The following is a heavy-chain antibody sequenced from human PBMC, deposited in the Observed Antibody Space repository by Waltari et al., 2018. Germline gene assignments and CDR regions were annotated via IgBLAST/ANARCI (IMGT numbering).Heavy chain of an antibody. CDR3: ARGGLYGGDAHAFDF. CDR1: GFTFSAYY. J-gene: IGHJ3*01. V-gene: IGHV3-11*01. D-gene: IGHD2-2*01. Sequence: QVQLVESGGGLVKSGESLRVSCAASGFTFSAYYMNWIRQAPGKGLEWVSYISGSGITIYYADSVKGRFTISKDNAKNSLYLQMNSLGAEDTAIYYCARGGLYGGDAHAFDFWGQGTMVTVSA. CDR2: ISGSGITI.